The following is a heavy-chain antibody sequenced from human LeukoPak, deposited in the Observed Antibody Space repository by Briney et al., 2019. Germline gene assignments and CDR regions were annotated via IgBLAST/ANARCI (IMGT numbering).Heavy chain of an antibody. J-gene: IGHJ4*02. CDR3: AKGGRNGYNWNS. CDR1: GFTFSSYG. V-gene: IGHV3-30*02. CDR2: IRYDGSNK. D-gene: IGHD5-24*01. Sequence: GGSLRLSCAASGFTFSSYGMHWVRQAPGKGLEWVAFIRYDGSNKYYADSVKGRFTISRDNSKNTLYMQMNSLRAEDTAEYYCAKGGRNGYNWNSWGQGTLVAVSS.